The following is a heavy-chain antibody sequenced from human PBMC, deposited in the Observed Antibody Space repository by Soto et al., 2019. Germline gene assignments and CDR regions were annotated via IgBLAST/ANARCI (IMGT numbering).Heavy chain of an antibody. CDR1: GVTFSSYA. J-gene: IGHJ6*03. D-gene: IGHD2-2*01. CDR3: ARAPNNDCSSTSCYPDYYYYYMDC. Sequence: PGGSLRLSCAASGVTFSSYAMHWVRQAPGKGLEYVSAISSNGGSTYYANSVKGRFTISRDNSKNTLYLQMGSLRAEDMAVYYCARAPNNDCSSTSCYPDYYYYYMDCWGKGTTVPVSS. V-gene: IGHV3-64*01. CDR2: ISSNGGST.